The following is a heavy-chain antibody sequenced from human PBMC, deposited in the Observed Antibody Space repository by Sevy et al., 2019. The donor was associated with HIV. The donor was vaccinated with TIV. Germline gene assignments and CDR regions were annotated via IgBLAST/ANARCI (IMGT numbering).Heavy chain of an antibody. CDR3: AKDRSGSWSVDY. CDR1: GFTFYNYG. Sequence: GGSLRLSCAGSGFTFYNYGIHWVRQAPGKVLEWVTMISYDGKNENYADSVKGRFTISRDNSKNTVYLQMNSLRPDDTAIYYCAKDRSGSWSVDYWGQGTLVTVSS. D-gene: IGHD6-13*01. CDR2: ISYDGKNE. J-gene: IGHJ4*02. V-gene: IGHV3-30*18.